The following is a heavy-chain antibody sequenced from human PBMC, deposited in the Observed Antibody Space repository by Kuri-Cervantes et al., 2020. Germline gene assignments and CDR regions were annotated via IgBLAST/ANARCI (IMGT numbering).Heavy chain of an antibody. CDR1: GYTFTSYG. J-gene: IGHJ5*02. D-gene: IGHD1-7*01. CDR2: ISAYNGNT. Sequence: ASVKVSCKASGYTFTSYGISWVRQAPGQGLEWMGWISAYNGNTNYAQKLQGRVTMTTDTSTSTAYMELSRLTSDDTAVYYCARGSLITGTRWFDPWGQGTLVTVSS. V-gene: IGHV1-18*01. CDR3: ARGSLITGTRWFDP.